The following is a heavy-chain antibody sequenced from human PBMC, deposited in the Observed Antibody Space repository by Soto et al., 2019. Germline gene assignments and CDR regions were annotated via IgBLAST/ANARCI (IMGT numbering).Heavy chain of an antibody. CDR3: ARAPLYYYDSSGYYYYYYGMDV. CDR1: GGSISSYY. CDR2: IYYSGST. V-gene: IGHV4-59*01. D-gene: IGHD3-22*01. J-gene: IGHJ6*02. Sequence: SETLSLTCTVSGGSISSYYWSWIRQPPGKGLEWIGYIYYSGSTNYNPSLKSRVTISVDTSKNQFSLKLSSVTAADTAVYYCARAPLYYYDSSGYYYYYYGMDVWGQGTTVTVSS.